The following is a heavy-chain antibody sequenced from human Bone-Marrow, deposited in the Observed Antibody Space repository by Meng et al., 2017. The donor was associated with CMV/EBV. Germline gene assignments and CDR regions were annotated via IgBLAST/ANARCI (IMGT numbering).Heavy chain of an antibody. V-gene: IGHV1-24*01. CDR2: FDPEDGET. Sequence: ASVKVSCKVSGYTLTELSMHWVRQAPGKGLEWMGGFDPEDGETIYAQKFQGRVTMTEDTSTDTAYMELSSLRSEDTAVYYCARDLLGGYCSSTSCPIFDYWGQGSLVTVSS. J-gene: IGHJ4*02. D-gene: IGHD2-2*01. CDR1: GYTLTELS. CDR3: ARDLLGGYCSSTSCPIFDY.